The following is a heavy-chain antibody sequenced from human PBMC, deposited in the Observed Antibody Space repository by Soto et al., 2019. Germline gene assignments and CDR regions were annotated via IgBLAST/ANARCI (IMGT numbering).Heavy chain of an antibody. J-gene: IGHJ4*02. Sequence: SETLSLTCAVSGGSISSGGYSWSWIRQPPGKGVEWIGYIYHSGSTYYNPSLKSRVTISVDRSKNQFSLKLSSVTAADTAVYYCARASTTVTTLDYWGQGTLVTVSS. D-gene: IGHD4-17*01. CDR2: IYHSGST. CDR3: ARASTTVTTLDY. V-gene: IGHV4-30-2*01. CDR1: GGSISSGGYS.